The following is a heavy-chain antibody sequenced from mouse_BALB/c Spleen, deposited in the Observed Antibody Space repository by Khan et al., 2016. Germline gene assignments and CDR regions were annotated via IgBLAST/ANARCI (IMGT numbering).Heavy chain of an antibody. CDR2: IHPGSGGA. Sequence: VQLQESGAELVRPGASVKLSCKALGYTFTDYEMHWVKQTPVHGLEWIGVIHPGSGGAAYNPYFKGKATLTADKSSSTAYMALSSLPSEASAVYYCTSRRNYDSYDVEMDYWGQGSSVTVSS. CDR1: GYTFTDYE. D-gene: IGHD2-12*01. V-gene: IGHV1-15*01. J-gene: IGHJ4*01. CDR3: TSRRNYDSYDVEMDY.